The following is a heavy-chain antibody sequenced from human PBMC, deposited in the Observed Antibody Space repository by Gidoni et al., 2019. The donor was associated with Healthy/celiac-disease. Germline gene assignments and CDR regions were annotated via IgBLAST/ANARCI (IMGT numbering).Heavy chain of an antibody. CDR1: GFTFSSYG. Sequence: QVQLVESGGGVVQAGRSRRLYGAASGFTFSSYGMHWVRQAPGKGLEWVAVISYDGSNKYYADSVKGRFTISRDNSKNTLYLQMNSLRAEDTAVYYCAKDSYFDYWGQGTLVTVSS. CDR2: ISYDGSNK. CDR3: AKDSYFDY. V-gene: IGHV3-30*18. J-gene: IGHJ4*02.